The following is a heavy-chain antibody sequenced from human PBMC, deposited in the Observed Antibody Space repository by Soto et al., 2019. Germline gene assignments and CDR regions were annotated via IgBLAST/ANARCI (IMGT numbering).Heavy chain of an antibody. CDR2: INHSGST. CDR3: ARVWDRRTPGVGFDI. CDR1: GGSFSGYY. V-gene: IGHV4-34*01. Sequence: QVQLQQWGAGLLKPSETLSLTCAVYGGSFSGYYWSWIRQPPGKGLEWIGEINHSGSTNYNPSLRSRVTIXVDXSXTQFSLKLSSVTAADTAVYYCARVWDRRTPGVGFDIWGQGTMVTVSS. J-gene: IGHJ3*02. D-gene: IGHD7-27*01.